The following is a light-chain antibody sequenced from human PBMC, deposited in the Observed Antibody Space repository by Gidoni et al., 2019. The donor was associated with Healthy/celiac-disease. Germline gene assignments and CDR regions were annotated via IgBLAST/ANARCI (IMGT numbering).Light chain of an antibody. CDR2: KDS. Sequence: SYELTQPPSVSVSPGQTARITCSGDALPKQYAYWYQQKPGQAPVLVLYKDSERPSGIPERFSGSSSGTTVTLTISGGQAEDEADYYCQSADSSGTFVVFGGGTKLTVL. CDR1: ALPKQY. J-gene: IGLJ2*01. V-gene: IGLV3-25*03. CDR3: QSADSSGTFVV.